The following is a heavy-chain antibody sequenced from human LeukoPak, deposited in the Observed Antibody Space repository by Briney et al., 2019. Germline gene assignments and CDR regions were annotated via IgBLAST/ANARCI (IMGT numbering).Heavy chain of an antibody. CDR3: AKYGSGWPKFDY. V-gene: IGHV3-23*01. CDR1: GFTFSSYA. J-gene: IGHJ4*02. Sequence: GGSLRLSCAASGFTFSSYAMSWVRQAPGKGLEWVSAISVSGGSTYYAYSVKGRFTISRDNSKNTLYLQMNSLRAEDTAVYYCAKYGSGWPKFDYWGQGTLVTVSS. D-gene: IGHD6-19*01. CDR2: ISVSGGST.